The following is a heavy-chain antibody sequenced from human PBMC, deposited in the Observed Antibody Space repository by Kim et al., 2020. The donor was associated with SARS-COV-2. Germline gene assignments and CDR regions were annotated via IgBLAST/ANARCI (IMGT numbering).Heavy chain of an antibody. CDR1: GFTFSIYG. V-gene: IGHV3-33*05. Sequence: GGSLRLSCAASGFTFSIYGMHWVRQAPGKGLEWVAVISNDGSKRFYADSVQGRFTISRDNSKNTLSLQMNSLRTEDTAVYYCATDRSTPKTGDEEHFDYWGQGALVTVSS. CDR3: ATDRSTPKTGDEEHFDY. CDR2: ISNDGSKR. J-gene: IGHJ4*02. D-gene: IGHD7-27*01.